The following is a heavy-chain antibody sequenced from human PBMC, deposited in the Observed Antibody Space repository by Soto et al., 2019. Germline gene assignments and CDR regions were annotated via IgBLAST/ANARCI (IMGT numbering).Heavy chain of an antibody. D-gene: IGHD4-17*01. CDR2: ISAYNGNT. V-gene: IGHV1-18*01. CDR1: GYTFTSYG. CDR3: ARVVYGDYTGTGAFDI. Sequence: ASVKVSCKASGYTFTSYGISWVRQAPGQGLERMGWISAYNGNTNYAQKLQGRVTMTTDTSTSTAYMELRNLRSDDTAVYYCARVVYGDYTGTGAFDIWGQGTMVTVSS. J-gene: IGHJ3*02.